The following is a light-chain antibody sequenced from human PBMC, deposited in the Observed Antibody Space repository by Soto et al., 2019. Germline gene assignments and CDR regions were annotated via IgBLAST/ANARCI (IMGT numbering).Light chain of an antibody. Sequence: QSALTQPASVSGSPGQSITISCTGTSRDVGYYNYVSWYQHNPGKAPKLMIYEVSNRPSGVSNRFSGSKSGNTASLAISGLQAEDEADYYCSSYTTSSTQVFGGGTKLTVL. J-gene: IGLJ3*02. CDR2: EVS. V-gene: IGLV2-14*01. CDR1: SRDVGYYNY. CDR3: SSYTTSSTQV.